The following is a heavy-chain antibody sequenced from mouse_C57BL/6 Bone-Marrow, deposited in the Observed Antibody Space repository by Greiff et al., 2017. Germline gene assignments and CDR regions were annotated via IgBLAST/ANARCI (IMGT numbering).Heavy chain of an antibody. V-gene: IGHV1-59*01. D-gene: IGHD1-1*01. CDR1: GYTFTSYW. CDR2: IDPSDSYT. Sequence: QVQLQQPGAELVRPGTSVKLSCKASGYTFTSYWMHWVKQRPGQGLEWIGVIDPSDSYTNYNQKFKGKATLTVDTSSSTAYMQLSSLTSEDSAVXYSENEYGSDDWGQGNTGT. CDR3: ENEYGSDD. J-gene: IGHJ4*01.